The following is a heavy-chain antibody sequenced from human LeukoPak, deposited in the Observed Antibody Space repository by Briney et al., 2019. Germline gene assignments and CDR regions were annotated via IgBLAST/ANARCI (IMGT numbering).Heavy chain of an antibody. V-gene: IGHV3-21*01. CDR2: ISSSSSYI. Sequence: GGSLRLSCAASGFTFSSYSMNWVRQAPGKGLEWVSSISSSSSYIYYADSVKGRFTISRDNAKNSLYLQMNSMRAEDTAVYYCARALLGAPPYYNYYMDVWGKGTTVTVSS. CDR1: GFTFSSYS. D-gene: IGHD2-15*01. CDR3: ARALLGAPPYYNYYMDV. J-gene: IGHJ6*03.